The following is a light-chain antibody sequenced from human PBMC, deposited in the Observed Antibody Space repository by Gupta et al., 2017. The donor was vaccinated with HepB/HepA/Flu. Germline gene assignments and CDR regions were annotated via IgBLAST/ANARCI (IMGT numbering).Light chain of an antibody. V-gene: IGKV3-15*01. Sequence: EVVMTQSPDTLSVSPGKRATLACRASQSVSSNLAWYQQKPGQAPRLLIYGASTRATGIPTRFNGSGSGKEFTLTVSSLQSEDFAVFYCQQYNNWPRTFGQGTKVEIK. J-gene: IGKJ1*01. CDR3: QQYNNWPRT. CDR2: GAS. CDR1: QSVSSN.